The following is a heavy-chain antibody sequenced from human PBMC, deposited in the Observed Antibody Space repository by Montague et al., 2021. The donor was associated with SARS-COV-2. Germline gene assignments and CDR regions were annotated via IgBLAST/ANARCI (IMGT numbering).Heavy chain of an antibody. J-gene: IGHJ5*02. CDR1: GGSFSRYY. D-gene: IGHD4-23*01. CDR2: INHSGTT. V-gene: IGHV4-34*01. CDR3: ARWDPQTLTLIGLRGKSASDH. Sequence: SETLSLTCAVYGGSFSRYYWTWIRQSPGEGLEWIAEINHSGTTNYNFNPSLRSRVTISVDTSKSQFSLKLSSVTAADTGVYYCARWDPQTLTLIGLRGKSASDHWGQGTLVTVSS.